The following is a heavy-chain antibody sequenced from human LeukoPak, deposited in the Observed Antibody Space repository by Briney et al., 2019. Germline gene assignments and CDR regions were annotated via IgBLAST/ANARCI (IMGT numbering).Heavy chain of an antibody. V-gene: IGHV4-59*06. J-gene: IGHJ5*02. CDR3: ARDGRNGKNWFDP. CDR1: GGSISSYY. CDR2: IYYSGST. Sequence: SETLSLACTVSGGSISSYYWSWIRQPPGKGLEWIGYIYYSGSTYYNPSLKSRVTISVDTSKNQFSLKLSSVTAADTAVYYCARDGRNGKNWFDPWGQGTLVTVSS. D-gene: IGHD1-14*01.